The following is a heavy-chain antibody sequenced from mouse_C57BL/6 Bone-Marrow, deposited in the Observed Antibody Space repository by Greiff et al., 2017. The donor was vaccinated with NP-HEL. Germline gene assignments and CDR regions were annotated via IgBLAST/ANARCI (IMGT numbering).Heavy chain of an antibody. V-gene: IGHV2-6*01. CDR2: IWGVGST. CDR1: GFSLTSYG. Sequence: VKLMESGPGLVAPSQSLSITCTVSGFSLTSYGVDWVRQSPGKGLEWLGVIWGVGSTHYNSALKSRLCISKDNSKSQVFLKMNSLQTDDTAMYYCASEYYYAMDYWGQGTSVTVSS. J-gene: IGHJ4*01. CDR3: ASEYYYAMDY.